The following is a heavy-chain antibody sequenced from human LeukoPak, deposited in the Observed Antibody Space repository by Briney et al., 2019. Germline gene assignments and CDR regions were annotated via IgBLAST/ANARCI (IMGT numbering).Heavy chain of an antibody. CDR3: ASSFYGSGSYYNESIPHYY. D-gene: IGHD3-10*01. V-gene: IGHV4-34*01. Sequence: PSETLSLTCAVYGGSFSGYYWSWIRQPPGKGLEWIGEINHSGSTNYNPSLKSRVTISVDTSKNQFSLKLSSVTAADTAVYYCASSFYGSGSYYNESIPHYYWGQGTLVTVSS. CDR2: INHSGST. CDR1: GGSFSGYY. J-gene: IGHJ4*02.